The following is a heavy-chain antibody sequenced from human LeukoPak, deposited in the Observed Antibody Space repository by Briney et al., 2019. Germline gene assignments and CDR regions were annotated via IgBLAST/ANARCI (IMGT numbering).Heavy chain of an antibody. D-gene: IGHD4-17*01. J-gene: IGHJ3*02. CDR1: GGTFSSYA. CDR3: ATCYGDYVGGAFDI. Sequence: SVKVSCKASGGTFSSYAISWVRQAPGQGLEWMGGIIPIFGTANYAQKFQGRVTITTDESTSTAYMELSSLRSEDTAVYYCATCYGDYVGGAFDIWGQGTMVTVSS. V-gene: IGHV1-69*05. CDR2: IIPIFGTA.